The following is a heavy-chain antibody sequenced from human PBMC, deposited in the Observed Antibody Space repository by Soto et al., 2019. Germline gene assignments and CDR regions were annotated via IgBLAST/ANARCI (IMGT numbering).Heavy chain of an antibody. V-gene: IGHV4-31*03. CDR1: GGSISSGGYY. J-gene: IGHJ4*02. D-gene: IGHD2-2*01. CDR3: ARFIVVVPVATHYFDY. CDR2: IYYSGST. Sequence: QVQLQESGPGLVKPSQTLSLTCTVSGGSISSGGYYWSWIRQHPGKGLEWIGYIYYSGSTYYNPSLNSRVTISVDTSKNQFSLKLSSVTAADTAVYYCARFIVVVPVATHYFDYWGQGTLVTVSS.